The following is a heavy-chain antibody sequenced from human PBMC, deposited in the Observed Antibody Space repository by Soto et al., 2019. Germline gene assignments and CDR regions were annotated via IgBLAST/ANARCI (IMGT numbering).Heavy chain of an antibody. CDR3: AREGGSIGGWFGRKFDS. J-gene: IGHJ4*02. V-gene: IGHV3-23*01. D-gene: IGHD6-19*01. Sequence: DVELLESGGDLVQPGGSLRLSCAASGFTFSTHAMSWVRQAPGKGLEWVSSISSGGTTTFYAASVEGRFTISRDKSKNTLYVHMNSLRADETAVYYCAREGGSIGGWFGRKFDSWGQGTQVTVSS. CDR1: GFTFSTHA. CDR2: ISSGGTTT.